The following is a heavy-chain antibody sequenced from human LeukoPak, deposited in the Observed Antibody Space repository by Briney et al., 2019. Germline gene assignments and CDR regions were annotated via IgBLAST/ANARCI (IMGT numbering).Heavy chain of an antibody. V-gene: IGHV4-59*01. J-gene: IGHJ6*02. CDR3: AREDPQTTVPEGMDV. Sequence: PSETLSLTCSVSGGSISTYYWSWIRQLPGKGLEWIGYIYYTGTTNYNPSLRSRVTISVDTSRNQFSLRLSSVTAADTAVYYCAREDPQTTVPEGMDVWGHGTTVIVSS. D-gene: IGHD4-17*01. CDR1: GGSISTYY. CDR2: IYYTGTT.